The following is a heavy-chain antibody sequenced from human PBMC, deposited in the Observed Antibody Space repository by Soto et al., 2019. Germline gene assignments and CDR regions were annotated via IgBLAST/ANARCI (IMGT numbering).Heavy chain of an antibody. D-gene: IGHD4-4*01. Sequence: QLQLQESGPGLVKSSETLSLMCTVSGGSVRSSRYYWGWIRQPPGKGLEWIGSVYFSGNTQYNPSLKCRVIISLETATNQFALRLSSVTDADTAIYMGARMDYSNLSSTYYRNIDGWGKGTTVTVSS. CDR2: VYFSGNT. CDR1: GGSVRSSRYY. J-gene: IGHJ6*03. CDR3: ARMDYSNLSSTYYRNIDG. V-gene: IGHV4-39*01.